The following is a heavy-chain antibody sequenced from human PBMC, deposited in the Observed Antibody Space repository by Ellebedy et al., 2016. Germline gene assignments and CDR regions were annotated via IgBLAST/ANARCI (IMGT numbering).Heavy chain of an antibody. Sequence: ASVKVSCKASGGSFSNYGINWVRQAPGQGLEWMGRIIPMIGIGNNAQKFQGRVTITADKSTSQVFMELRSLGSEDTAVYYCARDGDVHNGYTSSWYAYWGQGTLLSVSS. J-gene: IGHJ4*02. D-gene: IGHD6-13*01. V-gene: IGHV1-69*04. CDR3: ARDGDVHNGYTSSWYAY. CDR2: IIPMIGIG. CDR1: GGSFSNYG.